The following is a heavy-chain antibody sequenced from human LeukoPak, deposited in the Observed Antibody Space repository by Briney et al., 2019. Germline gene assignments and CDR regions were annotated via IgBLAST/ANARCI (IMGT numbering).Heavy chain of an antibody. V-gene: IGHV3-7*01. CDR1: GFTLSSYW. CDR3: ARVTVTTDYYYYMDV. D-gene: IGHD4-11*01. J-gene: IGHJ6*03. CDR2: IKQDGSEK. Sequence: PGGSLRLSCAASGFTLSSYWMSWVRQAPGKGLEWVANIKQDGSEKYYVDSVKGRFTISRDNGKNSLYLQMNSLRAEDTAVYYCARVTVTTDYYYYMDVWGKGTTVTVSS.